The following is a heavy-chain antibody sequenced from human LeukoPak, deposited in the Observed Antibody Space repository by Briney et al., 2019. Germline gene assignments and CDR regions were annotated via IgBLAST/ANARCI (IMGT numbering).Heavy chain of an antibody. D-gene: IGHD3-9*01. CDR3: ARVGKDIMTYYYYGMDV. CDR2: IYYSGST. V-gene: IGHV4-30-4*01. CDR1: GGSISSGDYY. Sequence: PSQTLSLTCTVSGGSISSGDYYWSWIRQPPGTGLEWIGYIYYSGSTYYNPSLKSRVTISVDTSKNQFSLKLSSVTAADTAVYYCARVGKDIMTYYYYGMDVWGQGTTVTVSS. J-gene: IGHJ6*02.